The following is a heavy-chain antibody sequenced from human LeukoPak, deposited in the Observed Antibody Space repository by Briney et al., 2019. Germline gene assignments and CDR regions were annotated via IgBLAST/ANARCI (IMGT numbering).Heavy chain of an antibody. Sequence: HTGGSLRLSCAASGFTFSNYGMSWVRQAPGKGLEWVSTINENAANTHYADSVKGRFTISRDNSKNTLYLQMNSLRAEDTAVYYCAKDILIAAAQWDGMDVWGQGTTVTVSS. J-gene: IGHJ6*02. V-gene: IGHV3-23*01. D-gene: IGHD6-13*01. CDR2: INENAANT. CDR3: AKDILIAAAQWDGMDV. CDR1: GFTFSNYG.